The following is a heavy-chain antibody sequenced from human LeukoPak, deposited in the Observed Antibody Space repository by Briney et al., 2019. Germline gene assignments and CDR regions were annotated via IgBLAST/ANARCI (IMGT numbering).Heavy chain of an antibody. CDR1: GFTFSSYA. V-gene: IGHV3-7*03. CDR3: ARDSNGGNSAFHLDY. Sequence: GGSLRLSCAASGFTFSSYAMSWVRQSPEKGLEWAANINPDGSATYYVDSVKGRFIISRDNTKNSLYLQMNSLRAEDTAVYYCARDSNGGNSAFHLDYWGQGTLVTVSS. CDR2: INPDGSAT. D-gene: IGHD4-23*01. J-gene: IGHJ4*02.